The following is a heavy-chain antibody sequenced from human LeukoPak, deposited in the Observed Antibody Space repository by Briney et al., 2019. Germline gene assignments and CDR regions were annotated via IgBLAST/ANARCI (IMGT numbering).Heavy chain of an antibody. J-gene: IGHJ4*02. V-gene: IGHV3-73*01. D-gene: IGHD3-22*01. Sequence: PGGSLRLSCAASGFTFSGSAMHWVRQASGKELEWVGRIRSKANSYATAYAASVKGRFTISRDDSKNTAYLQMNSLKTEDTAVYYCTRPVGYYDSSGYYLGYWGQGTLVTVSS. CDR1: GFTFSGSA. CDR3: TRPVGYYDSSGYYLGY. CDR2: IRSKANSYAT.